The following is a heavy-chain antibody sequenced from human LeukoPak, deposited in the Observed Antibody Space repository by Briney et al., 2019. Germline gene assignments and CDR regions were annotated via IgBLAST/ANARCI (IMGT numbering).Heavy chain of an antibody. J-gene: IGHJ4*02. Sequence: ASVKVSCKASGYTFTGYYVHWVRQAPGQGLEWMGRINPNNGDTNYAQRFQGRVIMTWATSTSTAYMELSSLRSDDTAVYYCTRGGFDYWGQGTLVTVSS. V-gene: IGHV1-2*06. CDR2: INPNNGDT. CDR3: TRGGFDY. CDR1: GYTFTGYY.